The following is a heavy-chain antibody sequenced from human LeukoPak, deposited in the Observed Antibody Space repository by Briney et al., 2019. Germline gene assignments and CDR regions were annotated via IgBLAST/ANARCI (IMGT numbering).Heavy chain of an antibody. V-gene: IGHV5-51*01. J-gene: IGHJ4*02. D-gene: IGHD3-22*01. CDR3: ARHLLYDSSGYYYFDY. Sequence: GESLKISCKGSGYSFTSYWIGWVRQMPGKGLEWMGIIYPGDSDTRYSPSFQGQVTISADKSISTAYLQWSSLKASDTAMYYCARHLLYDSSGYYYFDYWGQGTLVTVSS. CDR2: IYPGDSDT. CDR1: GYSFTSYW.